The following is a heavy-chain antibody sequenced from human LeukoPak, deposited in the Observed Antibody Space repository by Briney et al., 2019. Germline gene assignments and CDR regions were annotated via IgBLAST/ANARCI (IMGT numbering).Heavy chain of an antibody. J-gene: IGHJ4*02. V-gene: IGHV4-30-4*01. CDR2: IYYSGST. CDR3: AREAYSSGWPYFDY. Sequence: SETLSLTCTVSGGSISSGDYYWSWIRQPPGKGLEWIGYIYYSGSTYYSPSLKSRVTISVDTSKNQFSLKLSSVTAADTAVYYCAREAYSSGWPYFDYWGQGTLVTVSS. CDR1: GGSISSGDYY. D-gene: IGHD6-19*01.